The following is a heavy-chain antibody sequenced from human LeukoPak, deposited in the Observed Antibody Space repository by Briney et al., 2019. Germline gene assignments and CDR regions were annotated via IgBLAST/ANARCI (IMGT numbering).Heavy chain of an antibody. Sequence: GASVKVSCKASGYTFTAYYIHWLRQAPGQGLEWMGWVNPNTGATMYAQTFQGRVTMTRDTSISTAYIDVSRLLSDDTAVYYCARADELGDHHIDSWGQGTLVTVSS. D-gene: IGHD2-21*02. CDR1: GYTFTAYY. J-gene: IGHJ4*02. CDR3: ARADELGDHHIDS. V-gene: IGHV1-2*02. CDR2: VNPNTGAT.